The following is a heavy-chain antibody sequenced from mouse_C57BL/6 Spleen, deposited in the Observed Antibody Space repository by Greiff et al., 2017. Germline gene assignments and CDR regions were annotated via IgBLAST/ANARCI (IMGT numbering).Heavy chain of an antibody. CDR2: ILPGSGST. CDR3: AERGNDSNSWFAY. CDR1: GYTFTGYW. Sequence: QVQLQQSGAELMKPGASVKLSCKATGYTFTGYWIEWVKQRPGHGLEWIGEILPGSGSTNYNEKFKGKATFTADTSSNTAYMQLSSLTTEDSAIYDCAERGNDSNSWFAYWGQGTLVTVSA. J-gene: IGHJ3*01. V-gene: IGHV1-9*01. D-gene: IGHD2-5*01.